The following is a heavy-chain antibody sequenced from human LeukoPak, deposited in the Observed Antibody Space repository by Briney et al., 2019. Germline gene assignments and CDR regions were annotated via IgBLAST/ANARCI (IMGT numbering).Heavy chain of an antibody. CDR2: ISGSGGTT. J-gene: IGHJ4*02. V-gene: IGHV3-23*01. D-gene: IGHD1-14*01. Sequence: GGTLRLSCAASGFTFSSYAMNWVRQAPGKGLEWVSAISGSGGTTYYADSVKGRFTISRDNSKNTLYLRMNSLRAADTALYYCAKPAKTDYADYWGQGTLVTVSS. CDR1: GFTFSSYA. CDR3: AKPAKTDYADY.